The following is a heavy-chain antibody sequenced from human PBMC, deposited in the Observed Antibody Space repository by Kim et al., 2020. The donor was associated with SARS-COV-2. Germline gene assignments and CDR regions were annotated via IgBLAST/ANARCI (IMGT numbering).Heavy chain of an antibody. CDR3: VKENDRYFFDY. J-gene: IGHJ4*02. CDR2: VSFDGSEK. CDR1: GFTFSSFG. V-gene: IGHV3-30*18. Sequence: GGSLRLSCAASGFTFSSFGMHWVRQAPGKGLEWLAIVSFDGSEKYYSDSVKGRFTISRDNSKNTLYLQMDSLRAEDTAVYHCVKENDRYFFDYWGQGSLV. D-gene: IGHD1-1*01.